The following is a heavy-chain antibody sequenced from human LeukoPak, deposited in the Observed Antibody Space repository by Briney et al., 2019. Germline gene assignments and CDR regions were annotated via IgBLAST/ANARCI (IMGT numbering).Heavy chain of an antibody. J-gene: IGHJ4*02. CDR3: ARSWGAGTTVV. V-gene: IGHV4-59*01. CDR1: GGPISNFS. D-gene: IGHD1-7*01. CDR2: IHYSGNS. Sequence: PSETLSPPWTVLGGPISNFSWNLTPQPPRKGPGWIWYIHYSGNSNYNPSLKSRVTKSVDPSKNQLSLKLSSVTAADTAVYYCARSWGAGTTVVWGQGTLVTVSP.